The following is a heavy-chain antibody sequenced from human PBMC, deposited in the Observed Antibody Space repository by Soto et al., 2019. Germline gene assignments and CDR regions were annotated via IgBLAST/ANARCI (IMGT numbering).Heavy chain of an antibody. J-gene: IGHJ5*02. CDR2: IYWDEDN. D-gene: IGHD3-10*01. CDR3: VSGSFPNWFDP. V-gene: IGHV2-5*02. CDR1: GFSFSTRGVG. Sequence: SGPTLVNPTQTLTLTCTFSGFSFSTRGVGVGWIRQPPGKALEWLALIYWDEDNRYRPSLRSRLTITKDTSKNQVVLTMTNMEPVDTATYYCVSGSFPNWFDPWGQGTLVTVSS.